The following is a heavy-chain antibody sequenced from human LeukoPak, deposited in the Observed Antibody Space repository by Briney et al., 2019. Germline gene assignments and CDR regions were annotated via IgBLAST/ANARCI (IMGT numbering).Heavy chain of an antibody. Sequence: ASVKVSCKASGGTFSSYAISWVRQAPGQGLEWMGWISAYNGNTNYAQKLQGRVTMTTDTSTSTAYMELRSLRSDDTAVYYCARVLMTQGSWFDPWGQGTLVTVSS. CDR1: GGTFSSYA. CDR2: ISAYNGNT. J-gene: IGHJ5*02. CDR3: ARVLMTQGSWFDP. V-gene: IGHV1-18*01.